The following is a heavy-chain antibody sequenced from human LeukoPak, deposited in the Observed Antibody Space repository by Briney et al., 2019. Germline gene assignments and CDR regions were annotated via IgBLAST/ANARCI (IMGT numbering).Heavy chain of an antibody. CDR3: TTDDPSTYYYDSSGYSYGMDV. CDR2: IKSRVDGGTA. CDR1: GLTFTKAY. J-gene: IGHJ6*02. D-gene: IGHD3-22*01. V-gene: IGHV3-15*01. Sequence: GGSLRLSCAASGLTFTKAYMSWVRQAPGKGLEWVDRIKSRVDGGTADFAAPVKGRFTISRDDSKNTLYLQMNSLKTEDTAVYYCTTDDPSTYYYDSSGYSYGMDVWGQGTTVTVSS.